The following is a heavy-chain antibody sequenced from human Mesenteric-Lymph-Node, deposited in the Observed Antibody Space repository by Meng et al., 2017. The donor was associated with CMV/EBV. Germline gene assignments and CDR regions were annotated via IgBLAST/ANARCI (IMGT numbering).Heavy chain of an antibody. D-gene: IGHD5-12*01. J-gene: IGHJ4*02. V-gene: IGHV3-64*02. CDR1: GFTFSSYA. CDR3: ARSPSGITRDGGYRPYDSYFFDY. Sequence: GESLKISCAASGFTFSSYAMHWVRQAPGKGLEYVSAISSNGGSTYYADSVKGRFTISRDNSKNTLYLQMDRLRADDTAVYYCARSPSGITRDGGYRPYDSYFFDYWGRGTLVTVSS. CDR2: ISSNGGST.